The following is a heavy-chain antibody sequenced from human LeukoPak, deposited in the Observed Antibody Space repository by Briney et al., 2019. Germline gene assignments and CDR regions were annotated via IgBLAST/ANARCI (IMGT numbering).Heavy chain of an antibody. J-gene: IGHJ6*03. Sequence: GGCLRLSCAASGFTVSRNFMSWVRQVAGRGREWVSAIYTDVSTYYADSVKGRFTISRDNSKNTLYLQMNSLRAEDTAVYYCASLSPDLWSGYTPGYYYMDVWGKGSTVTVSS. D-gene: IGHD3-3*01. CDR2: IYTDVST. V-gene: IGHV3-66*01. CDR1: GFTVSRNF. CDR3: ASLSPDLWSGYTPGYYYMDV.